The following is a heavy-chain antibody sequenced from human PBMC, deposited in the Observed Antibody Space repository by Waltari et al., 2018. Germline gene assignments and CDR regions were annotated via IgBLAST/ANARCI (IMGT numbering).Heavy chain of an antibody. J-gene: IGHJ6*02. Sequence: QVQLVQSGAEVKKPGASVQVSCMASGYTLTAYSVHWVRQAPGQGLEWMGWINPYSGATNSAQKFQGRVTMTRDTSVSTAYMELRSLRSDDTAVYYCARDREASMASFYYYGLDVWGLGTTVIVSS. V-gene: IGHV1-2*02. CDR3: ARDREASMASFYYYGLDV. D-gene: IGHD3-10*01. CDR2: INPYSGAT. CDR1: GYTLTAYS.